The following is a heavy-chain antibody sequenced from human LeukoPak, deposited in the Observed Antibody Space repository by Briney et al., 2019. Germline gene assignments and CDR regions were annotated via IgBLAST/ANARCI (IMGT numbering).Heavy chain of an antibody. CDR3: AKLLVAAAWRGDWNFDY. D-gene: IGHD6-13*01. V-gene: IGHV3-23*01. J-gene: IGHJ4*02. CDR2: IGGSGGST. CDR1: GFTFSSYA. Sequence: PGGSLRLSCAASGFTFSSYAMSWVRQAPGKGLEWVSAIGGSGGSTYYADSVKGRFTISRDNSKNTLYLQMNSLRAEDTAVYYCAKLLVAAAWRGDWNFDYWGQGTLVTVSS.